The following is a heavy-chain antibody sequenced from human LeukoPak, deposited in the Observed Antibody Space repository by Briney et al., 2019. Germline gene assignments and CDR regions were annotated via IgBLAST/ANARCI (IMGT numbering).Heavy chain of an antibody. J-gene: IGHJ4*02. CDR1: GFTFSNYW. Sequence: GGSLRLSCAASGFTFSNYWMHWVRQDPGKGLVWVSFINPDGSTTNYADSVKGRYTISRNNAKNALYLQMNSLRAEDTAVYYCAKDLHYGSADYWGQGTLVTVSS. CDR3: AKDLHYGSADY. CDR2: INPDGSTT. V-gene: IGHV3-74*01. D-gene: IGHD3-10*01.